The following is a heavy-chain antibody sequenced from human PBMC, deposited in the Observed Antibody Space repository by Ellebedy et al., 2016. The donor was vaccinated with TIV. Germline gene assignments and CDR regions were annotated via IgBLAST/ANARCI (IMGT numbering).Heavy chain of an antibody. CDR1: GFSFNTFD. CDR2: IGDTAHNT. V-gene: IGHV3-23*01. CDR3: AKARGSSVIDYNYYGMDV. Sequence: GESLKISXAASGFSFNTFDMSWVRQAPGKGLEWVSGIGDTAHNTYYADSVKGRFTISRDNSGNTLYLQMNSLRAEDTAVYYCAKARGSSVIDYNYYGMDVWGQGTTVTVSS. D-gene: IGHD2-21*01. J-gene: IGHJ6*02.